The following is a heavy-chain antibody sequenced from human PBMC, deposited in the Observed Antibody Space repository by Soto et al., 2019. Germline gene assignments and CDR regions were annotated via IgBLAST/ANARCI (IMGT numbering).Heavy chain of an antibody. V-gene: IGHV2-5*01. J-gene: IGHJ3*02. CDR3: ARGLAARQVFEFDI. Sequence: PTLVNRPQTPTSTCSWSGFSLRTSGVFVGWIRQPPGKALEWLAHIYWSGDEHYSPSLKNRLSITKDTTKNHVVLIMTNMDPVDTATYYRARGLAARQVFEFDIGRRGTIVT. CDR1: GFSLRTSGVF. D-gene: IGHD6-6*01. CDR2: IYWSGDE.